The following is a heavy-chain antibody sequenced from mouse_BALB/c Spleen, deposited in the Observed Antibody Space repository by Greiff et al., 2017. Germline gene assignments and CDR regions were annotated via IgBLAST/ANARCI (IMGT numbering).Heavy chain of an antibody. Sequence: EVQRVESGGGLVQPGGSLKLSCAASGFTFSSYGMSWVRQTPDKRLELVATINSNGGSTYYPDSVKGRFTISRDNAKNTLYLQMSSLKSEDTAMYYCARDRVRGPMDYWGQGTSVTVSS. CDR2: INSNGGST. V-gene: IGHV5-6-3*01. D-gene: IGHD2-14*01. CDR1: GFTFSSYG. J-gene: IGHJ4*01. CDR3: ARDRVRGPMDY.